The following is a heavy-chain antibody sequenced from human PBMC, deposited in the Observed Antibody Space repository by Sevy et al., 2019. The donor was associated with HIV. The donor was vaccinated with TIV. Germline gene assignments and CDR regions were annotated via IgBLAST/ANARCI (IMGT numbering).Heavy chain of an antibody. J-gene: IGHJ4*02. CDR2: IKQDGSEK. CDR1: GFTFSNYW. Sequence: GGSLRLSCAASGFTFSNYWMSWVRQAPGKGLEWVANIKQDGSEKYYVYCVKGRFTISRDNAKNSLYPQMNSLRAEDTSVNNCARPDRTDPFYYSGSGGYYYPSYFDYWGQGTLVTVSS. V-gene: IGHV3-7*01. CDR3: ARPDRTDPFYYSGSGGYYYPSYFDY. D-gene: IGHD3-22*01.